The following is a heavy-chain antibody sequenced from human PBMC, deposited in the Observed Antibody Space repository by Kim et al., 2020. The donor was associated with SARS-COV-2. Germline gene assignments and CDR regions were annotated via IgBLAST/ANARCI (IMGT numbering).Heavy chain of an antibody. CDR3: AKNRELRGGFDY. V-gene: IGHV3-23*01. CDR1: GFTFSSYA. J-gene: IGHJ4*02. CDR2: ISGIGDST. D-gene: IGHD1-26*01. Sequence: GGSLRLSCAVSGFTFSSYAMSWVRQAPGKGLEWVSFISGIGDSTYYTDSVKGRFTISRDNSKNMLYLQMNSLRAEDTAVYYCAKNRELRGGFDYWGQGTLVTVSS.